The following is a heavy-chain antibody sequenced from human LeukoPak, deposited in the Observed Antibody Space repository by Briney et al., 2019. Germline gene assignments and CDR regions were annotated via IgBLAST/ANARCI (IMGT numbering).Heavy chain of an antibody. CDR1: GGSISSYY. CDR3: ATSEPYCSSTSCYTSFDC. V-gene: IGHV4-4*09. J-gene: IGHJ4*02. CDR2: IYTSGST. Sequence: SETLSLTCTVSGGSISSYYWSWIRQPPGKGLEWIGYIYTSGSTNYNPSLKSRVTISVDTSKNQFSLKLSSVTAADTAVYYCATSEPYCSSTSCYTSFDCWGQGTLVTVSS. D-gene: IGHD2-2*02.